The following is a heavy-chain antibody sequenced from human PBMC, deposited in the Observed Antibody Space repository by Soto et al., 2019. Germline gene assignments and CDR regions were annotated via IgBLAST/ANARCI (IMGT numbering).Heavy chain of an antibody. V-gene: IGHV3-33*01. CDR3: ARAGGTTVTGLWHFDS. Sequence: QVQLEESGGGVVQPGRSLRLSCEASGFTFNTYSMHWVRQPPGKGLEWLAAICYDGTQKYYADSVKGRFIISRENSTKTLYLEINSLRAEDTAVYYCARAGGTTVTGLWHFDSWGQGTLVTVTS. CDR1: GFTFNTYS. J-gene: IGHJ4*02. CDR2: ICYDGTQK. D-gene: IGHD4-17*01.